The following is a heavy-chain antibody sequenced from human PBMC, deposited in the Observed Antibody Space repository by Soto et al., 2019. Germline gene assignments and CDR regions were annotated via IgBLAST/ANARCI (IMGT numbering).Heavy chain of an antibody. J-gene: IGHJ4*02. D-gene: IGHD3-22*01. CDR2: INPNSGGT. CDR1: GYTFTGYY. CDR3: AIDTSSGYPKYYFDY. V-gene: IGHV1-2*04. Sequence: ASVKVSCKASGYTFTGYYMHWVRQAPGQGLEWMGWINPNSGGTNYAQKFQGWVTMTRDTSISTAYMELSRLRSDDTAVYYCAIDTSSGYPKYYFDYWGQGTLVTVSS.